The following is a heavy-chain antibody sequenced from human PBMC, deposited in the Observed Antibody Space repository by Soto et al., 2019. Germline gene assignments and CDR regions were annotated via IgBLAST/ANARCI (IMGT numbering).Heavy chain of an antibody. D-gene: IGHD3-22*01. CDR3: ARTYYYDSSGYFDAFDI. Sequence: PLEILSLTCTVSGGSISSYCWSWIRQPPGKGLEWIGYIYYSGSTNYNPSLKSRVTISVDTSKNQFSLKLSSVTAADTAVYYCARTYYYDSSGYFDAFDIWGQGTMVTVSS. CDR1: GGSISSYC. CDR2: IYYSGST. J-gene: IGHJ3*02. V-gene: IGHV4-59*01.